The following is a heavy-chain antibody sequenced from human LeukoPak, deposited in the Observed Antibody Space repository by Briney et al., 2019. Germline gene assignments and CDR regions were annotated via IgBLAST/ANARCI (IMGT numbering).Heavy chain of an antibody. CDR3: ARHIRPYYYDSSGYYWWFDP. D-gene: IGHD3-22*01. J-gene: IGHJ5*02. CDR2: IYYSGST. Sequence: SGTLSLTCTVSGGSISSSSYYWGWIRQPPGKGLEWIGSIYYSGSTYYNPSLKSRVTISVDTSKNQFSLKLSSVTAADTAVYYCARHIRPYYYDSSGYYWWFDPWGQGTLVTVSS. V-gene: IGHV4-39*01. CDR1: GGSISSSSYY.